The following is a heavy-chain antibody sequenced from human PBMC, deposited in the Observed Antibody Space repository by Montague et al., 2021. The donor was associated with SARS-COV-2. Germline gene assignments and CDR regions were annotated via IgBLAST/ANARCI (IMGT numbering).Heavy chain of an antibody. Sequence: SETLSLTCGVSGASITGYHWSWVRKPPGRGLEWIGDVRDTGTTNYNPSLHNRITISIDTSEGQFSLRLTSVTAADTAVYYCARFFRVGTSSAFDRWGQGIPVTVSS. CDR2: VRDTGTT. D-gene: IGHD3-10*01. CDR3: ARFFRVGTSSAFDR. CDR1: GASITGYH. J-gene: IGHJ4*02. V-gene: IGHV4-59*08.